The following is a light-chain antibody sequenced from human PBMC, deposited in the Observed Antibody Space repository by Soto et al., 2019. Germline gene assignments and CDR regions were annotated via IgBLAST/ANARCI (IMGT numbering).Light chain of an antibody. Sequence: EFVLTQSPGTLSLSPGDTATLSCRASQFVSSRYLAWYQQRPGQAPRLLIYGTSRRASGIPDRFSGSGTGTEFTLTIGRLEPEDFAVYFCQQYGSSMYTFGEGTKLAIK. V-gene: IGKV3-20*01. CDR3: QQYGSSMYT. CDR2: GTS. J-gene: IGKJ2*01. CDR1: QFVSSRY.